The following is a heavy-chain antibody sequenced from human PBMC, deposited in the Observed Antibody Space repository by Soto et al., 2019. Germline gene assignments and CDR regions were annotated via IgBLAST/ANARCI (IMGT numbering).Heavy chain of an antibody. CDR1: GVSISSVYYY. CDR2: IYHSGST. Sequence: QVQLQESGPGLVKPSQTLSLTCPVSGVSISSVYYYWSWIPQPPGKGLEWIGYIYHSGSTCYNPSLQSRVTISIDTSKNQFSLKLSSVTAADTAVYYCVTGYSYFDYWGQGSLVTVSS. V-gene: IGHV4-30-4*01. CDR3: VTGYSYFDY. D-gene: IGHD2-15*01. J-gene: IGHJ4*02.